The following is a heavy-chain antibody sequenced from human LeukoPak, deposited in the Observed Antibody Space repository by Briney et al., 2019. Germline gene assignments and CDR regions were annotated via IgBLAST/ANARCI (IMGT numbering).Heavy chain of an antibody. Sequence: ASVTVSCKASGYSFTNYAMNWVRQAPGQGLEWMGWIHPSTGNPTYAQGFTGRFVFSLDTSVSTTYLQISSLKAEDTAVYFCARAFQSLGGLSLPDYWGQGTLLTVSS. CDR2: IHPSTGNP. CDR1: GYSFTNYA. D-gene: IGHD3-16*02. J-gene: IGHJ4*02. V-gene: IGHV7-4-1*02. CDR3: ARAFQSLGGLSLPDY.